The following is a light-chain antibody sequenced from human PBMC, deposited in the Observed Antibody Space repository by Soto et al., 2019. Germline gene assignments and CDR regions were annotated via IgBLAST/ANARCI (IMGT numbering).Light chain of an antibody. CDR1: SNDVGSYNL. J-gene: IGLJ1*01. CDR3: CSYAGSNYYV. V-gene: IGLV2-23*01. CDR2: EGS. Sequence: LTQPASVSGSPGQSITISCTGTSNDVGSYNLVSWYQHHPGEAPKLMIFEGSKRPSGVSNRFSGSKSGNTASLTISGLQAGDEADFYCCSYAGSNYYVFGTGTKVTVL.